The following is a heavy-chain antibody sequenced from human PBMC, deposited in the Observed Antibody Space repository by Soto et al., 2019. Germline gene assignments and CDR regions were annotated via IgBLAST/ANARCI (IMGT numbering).Heavy chain of an antibody. Sequence: QGQLVQSGGEVKKPGASVKVPCKASGYTFSSYGISWVRQAPGQGLEWMGWISGYNGKTNYAQKVQDRVTMTTDTSTSTVYMELRSLRSDDTAVYCCARESDVPYYYYGMDIWGQGTTVTVSS. CDR2: ISGYNGKT. V-gene: IGHV1-18*01. D-gene: IGHD2-2*01. CDR1: GYTFSSYG. J-gene: IGHJ6*02. CDR3: ARESDVPYYYYGMDI.